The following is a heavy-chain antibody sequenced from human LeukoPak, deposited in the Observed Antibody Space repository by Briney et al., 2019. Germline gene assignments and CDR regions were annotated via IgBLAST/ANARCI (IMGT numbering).Heavy chain of an antibody. CDR3: ARDLARLRRIAVAGTFDY. Sequence: GASVKVSCKASGYTFTIYGISWVRQAPGQGLEWMGWISAYNGNTNYAQKLQGRVTITTDTSTSTAYMELRSLRSGDTAVYYCARDLARLRRIAVAGTFDYWGQGTLVTVSS. V-gene: IGHV1-18*01. CDR1: GYTFTIYG. D-gene: IGHD6-19*01. CDR2: ISAYNGNT. J-gene: IGHJ4*02.